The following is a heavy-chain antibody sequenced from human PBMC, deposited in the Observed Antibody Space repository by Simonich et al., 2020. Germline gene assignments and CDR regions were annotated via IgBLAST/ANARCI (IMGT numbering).Heavy chain of an antibody. D-gene: IGHD6-13*01. CDR1: GFTFSSYS. V-gene: IGHV3-21*01. J-gene: IGHJ4*02. CDR3: ARDAAGDY. Sequence: EVQLVESGGGLVKPGGSLRLSCAASGFTFSSYSMNWVRQAPVKVLRWVSSIISSSSYIYYADSVKGRFTISRDNAKNSLYLQMNSLRAEDTAVYYCARDAAGDYWGQGTLVTVSS. CDR2: IISSSSYI.